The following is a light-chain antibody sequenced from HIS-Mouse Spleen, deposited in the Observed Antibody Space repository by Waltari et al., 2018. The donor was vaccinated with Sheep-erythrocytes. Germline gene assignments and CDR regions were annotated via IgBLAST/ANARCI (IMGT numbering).Light chain of an antibody. V-gene: IGLV3-1*01. CDR1: KLGDKY. Sequence: SYELTQPPSVSVSPGQTASITCSGDKLGDKYACWYHQKPGQSPVLVIYQDSKRTSGIPERFSGSNSGNPATLTISGTQAMDEADYYCQAWDSSTVVFGGGTKLTVL. CDR2: QDS. J-gene: IGLJ2*01. CDR3: QAWDSSTVV.